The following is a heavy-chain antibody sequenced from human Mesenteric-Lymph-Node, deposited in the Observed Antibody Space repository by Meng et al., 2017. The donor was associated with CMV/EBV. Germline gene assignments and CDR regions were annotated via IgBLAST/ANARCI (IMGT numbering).Heavy chain of an antibody. CDR1: GGSISSYY. J-gene: IGHJ4*02. V-gene: IGHV4-59*01. D-gene: IGHD1-1*01. Sequence: GSLRLSCTVSGGSISSYYWTWIRQPPGKGLEWIGYIYYSGSTKYNPSLKSRVTISVDTSKNQFSLKLSSVTAADTAVYYCARDPQGAESGTDYWGRGTLVTVSS. CDR3: ARDPQGAESGTDY. CDR2: IYYSGST.